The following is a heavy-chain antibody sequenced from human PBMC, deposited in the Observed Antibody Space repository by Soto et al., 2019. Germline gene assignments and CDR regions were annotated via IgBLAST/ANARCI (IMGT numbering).Heavy chain of an antibody. V-gene: IGHV1-18*01. CDR3: ARGQGGGNHEPYWFDY. Sequence: GASVKVSCKASGYTFTSYGISWVRQAPGQGLEWMGWISAYNGNTNYAQKLQGRVTMTTDTSTSTAYMELRSLRSDDTAVYYCARGQGGGNHEPYWFDYWGQGTLVTVSS. CDR2: ISAYNGNT. CDR1: GYTFTSYG. J-gene: IGHJ5*01. D-gene: IGHD2-15*01.